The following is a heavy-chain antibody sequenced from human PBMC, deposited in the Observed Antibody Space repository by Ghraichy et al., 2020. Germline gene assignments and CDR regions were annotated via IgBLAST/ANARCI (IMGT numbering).Heavy chain of an antibody. CDR1: GFTFSSYS. D-gene: IGHD7-27*01. CDR2: ISSSSSYI. V-gene: IGHV3-21*01. J-gene: IGHJ4*02. Sequence: GGSLRLSCAASGFTFSSYSMNWVRQAPGKGLEWVSSISSSSSYIYYADSVKGRFTISRDNAKNSLYLQMNSLGAEDTAVYYLAREEFNWGEYYFDYWGQGTLVTVSS. CDR3: AREEFNWGEYYFDY.